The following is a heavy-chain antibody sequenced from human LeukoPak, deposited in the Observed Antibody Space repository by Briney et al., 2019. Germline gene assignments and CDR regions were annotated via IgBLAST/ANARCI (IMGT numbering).Heavy chain of an antibody. D-gene: IGHD3-22*01. Sequence: PSETLSLTCAVYGGSFSGYYWGWIRQSPGKGLEWIGSIYYSGSTYNNPPLKSRVTISVDTSKNQFSLKLSSVTAADTAMYYCARHRLNYYDSSGPYYFDYWGQGTLVTVSS. V-gene: IGHV4-39*01. CDR3: ARHRLNYYDSSGPYYFDY. CDR2: IYYSGST. J-gene: IGHJ4*02. CDR1: GGSFSGYY.